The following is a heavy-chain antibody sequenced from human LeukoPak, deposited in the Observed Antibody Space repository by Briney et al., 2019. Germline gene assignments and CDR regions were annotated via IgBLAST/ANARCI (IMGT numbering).Heavy chain of an antibody. Sequence: KPSETLSLTCAVYGGSFSGYYWSWIRQPPGKGLEWIGEINHSGSTNYNPSLKSRVTISVDTSKNQFSLKLSSVTAADTAVYYCARSYDSSGYFDYWGQGTLVTVSS. CDR1: GGSFSGYY. V-gene: IGHV4-34*01. CDR2: INHSGST. CDR3: ARSYDSSGYFDY. J-gene: IGHJ4*02. D-gene: IGHD3-22*01.